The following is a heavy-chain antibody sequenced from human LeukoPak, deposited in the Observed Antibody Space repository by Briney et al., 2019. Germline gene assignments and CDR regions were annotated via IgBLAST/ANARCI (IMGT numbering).Heavy chain of an antibody. V-gene: IGHV3-53*04. J-gene: IGHJ3*01. CDR3: ARDRRGEKDFDV. Sequence: AGGSLRLSCAASGLSVSNDYMSWVRQAPGKGREGVSAIYADGYTRDAASVKGRFSISRHNSKNTLYLQMDNLRPEDTAVYYCARDRRGEKDFDVWGPGTMVTVSS. CDR2: IYADGYT. CDR1: GLSVSNDY.